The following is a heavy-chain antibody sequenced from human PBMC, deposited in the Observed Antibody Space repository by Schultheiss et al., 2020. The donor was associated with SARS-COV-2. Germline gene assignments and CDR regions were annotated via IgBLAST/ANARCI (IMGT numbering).Heavy chain of an antibody. CDR3: ARDLRDSYGAGY. CDR1: GGSISSSSYY. J-gene: IGHJ4*02. CDR2: IYYSGST. Sequence: SETLSLTCTVSGGSISSSSYYWGWIRQPPGKGLEWIGSIYYSGSTYYNPSLKSRVTISVDTSKNQFSLKLSSVTAADTAVYYCARDLRDSYGAGYWGQGTLVTVSS. V-gene: IGHV4-39*02. D-gene: IGHD5-18*01.